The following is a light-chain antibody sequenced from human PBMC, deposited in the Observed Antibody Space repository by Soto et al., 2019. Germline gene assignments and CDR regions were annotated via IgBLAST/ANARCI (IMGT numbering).Light chain of an antibody. V-gene: IGKV1-9*01. CDR3: QQLIT. CDR2: AAS. Sequence: DLQLTQSPSFLSASVGDRVTITCRASQGISSDLAWYQQKPGKAPKLLIYAASTLQSGVPSRFRGSGSGTEFTLTISSLQPEDFATYYCQQLITFGQGTKVEIK. CDR1: QGISSD. J-gene: IGKJ1*01.